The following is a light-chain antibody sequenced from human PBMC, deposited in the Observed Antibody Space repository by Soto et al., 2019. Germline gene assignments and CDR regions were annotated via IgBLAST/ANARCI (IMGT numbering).Light chain of an antibody. J-gene: IGKJ2*03. CDR2: TSG. Sequence: IQMTQSPSSLSASLGDRVTITCRAIQRITTYLNWYQPKPWNAPKLLITTSGTLQRGVPSRFSGSGSGTDFTLTITSLQREESATYCCPHTYSTPYSFGQGTKREIK. CDR3: PHTYSTPYS. V-gene: IGKV1-39*01. CDR1: QRITTY.